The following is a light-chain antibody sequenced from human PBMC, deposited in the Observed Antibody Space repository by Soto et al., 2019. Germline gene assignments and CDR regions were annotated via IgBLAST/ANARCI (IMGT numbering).Light chain of an antibody. Sequence: QSVLTPPASVSGSTGRSMTIYCCSTSSYVGAYIYVSWYQQFPGKAPKLILYEVNNRPSGVSNRFSGSKSDTTASLTISGLQPEDEADYYCSAYSDIDTKVFGTGTKGTV. CDR1: SSYVGAYIY. J-gene: IGLJ1*01. CDR2: EVN. V-gene: IGLV2-14*03. CDR3: SAYSDIDTKV.